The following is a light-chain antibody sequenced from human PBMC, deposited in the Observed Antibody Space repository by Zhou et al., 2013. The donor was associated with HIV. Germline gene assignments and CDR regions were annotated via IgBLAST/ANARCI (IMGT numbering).Light chain of an antibody. CDR2: GAS. CDR3: EAYGASPT. Sequence: EIVLTQSPGTLSSSPGETVTLSCRASQIVDSSNLAWYQQKPGQAPRVLVFGASSRATGIPDRFSGSGSGTDFTLTISRLEPEDFAVYYCEAYGASPTFGGGTKVEVK. CDR1: QIVDSSN. J-gene: IGKJ4*01. V-gene: IGKV3-20*01.